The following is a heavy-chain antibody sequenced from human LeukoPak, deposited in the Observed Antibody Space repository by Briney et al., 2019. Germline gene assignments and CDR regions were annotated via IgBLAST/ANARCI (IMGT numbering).Heavy chain of an antibody. CDR1: GYTFSNYG. CDR3: ARDYCSSISCQRYDAFNI. CDR2: ISAYNGNT. Sequence: GASVNVSCKASGYTFSNYGICRVRQAPGQGLEWMGWISAYNGNTNYGQNLQGRVTMTTDTSTSTAYMELRSLRFDDTAVYYCARDYCSSISCQRYDAFNIWGQGTMVTVSS. V-gene: IGHV1-18*01. J-gene: IGHJ3*02. D-gene: IGHD2-2*01.